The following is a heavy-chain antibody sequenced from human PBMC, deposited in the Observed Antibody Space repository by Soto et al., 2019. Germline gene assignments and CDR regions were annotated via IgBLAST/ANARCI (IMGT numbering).Heavy chain of an antibody. J-gene: IGHJ2*01. Sequence: GGSLRLSCAASGFTFDDYTMHWVRQAPGKGLEWVSLISWDGGSTYYADSVKGRFTISRDNSKNSLYLQMNSLRTEDTALYYCARQAAAGSYWYFDLWGRGTLVTVLL. CDR1: GFTFDDYT. CDR2: ISWDGGST. V-gene: IGHV3-43*01. D-gene: IGHD6-13*01. CDR3: ARQAAAGSYWYFDL.